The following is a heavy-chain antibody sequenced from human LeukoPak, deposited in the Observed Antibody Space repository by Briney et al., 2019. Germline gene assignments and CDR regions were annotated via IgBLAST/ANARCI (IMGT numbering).Heavy chain of an antibody. CDR3: TTAKTYYYGSGFGHHAFDI. D-gene: IGHD3-10*01. Sequence: GGSLRLSCAASGFTFSNAWMSWVRQAPGKGLEWVGRIKSKTDGGTTDYAAPVKGRFTISRDDSKNTLYLQMNSLKTEDTAVYYCTTAKTYYYGSGFGHHAFDIWGQGTMVTVSS. V-gene: IGHV3-15*01. CDR2: IKSKTDGGTT. CDR1: GFTFSNAW. J-gene: IGHJ3*02.